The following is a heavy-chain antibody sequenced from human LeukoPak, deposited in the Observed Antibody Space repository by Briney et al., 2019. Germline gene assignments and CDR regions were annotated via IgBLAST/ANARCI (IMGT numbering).Heavy chain of an antibody. CDR3: ARVANGLWSQEDY. V-gene: IGHV3-21*01. D-gene: IGHD2-8*01. CDR2: ISSSSSYI. J-gene: IGHJ4*02. CDR1: GFTFSSYS. Sequence: PGGSLRLSCAASGFTFSSYSMNWVRQAPGKGLEWVSSISSSSSYIYYADSVKGRFTISRDNAKNSLYLQMNSLRAEDTAVYYCARVANGLWSQEDYWGQGTLVTVSS.